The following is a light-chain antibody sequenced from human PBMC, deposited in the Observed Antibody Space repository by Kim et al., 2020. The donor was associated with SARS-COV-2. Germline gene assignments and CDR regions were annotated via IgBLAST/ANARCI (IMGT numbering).Light chain of an antibody. CDR3: QQYMSAPIT. V-gene: IGKV1-27*01. J-gene: IGKJ5*01. CDR2: RAS. Sequence: DIQMTQSPSSLSASVGDRVTITCRASQAISNYVAWYQQKPGKVPTVLIYRASTLQSGDPSRFSGSGAGTDFTLTISSLQPEDDATYYCQQYMSAPITFGQGTRLEIK. CDR1: QAISNY.